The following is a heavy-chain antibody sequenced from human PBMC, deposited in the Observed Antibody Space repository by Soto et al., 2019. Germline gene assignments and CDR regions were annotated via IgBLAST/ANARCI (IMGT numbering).Heavy chain of an antibody. J-gene: IGHJ6*02. CDR1: GFTFSSYS. D-gene: IGHD3-10*01. Sequence: EVQLVESGGGLVKPGGSLRLSCAASGFTFSSYSMNWVRQAPGKGLEWVSSISSSSSYIYYADSVKGRFTISRDNAKNSLYLQMNSLRAEDTAVYYCARDAPTSRVRGVIIGGLYYYYGMDVWGQGTTVTVSS. CDR3: ARDAPTSRVRGVIIGGLYYYYGMDV. V-gene: IGHV3-21*01. CDR2: ISSSSSYI.